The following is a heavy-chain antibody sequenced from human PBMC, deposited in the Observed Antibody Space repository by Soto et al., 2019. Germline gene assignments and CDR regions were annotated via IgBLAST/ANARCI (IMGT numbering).Heavy chain of an antibody. D-gene: IGHD3-3*01. CDR1: GDRVSSNRAA. J-gene: IGHJ6*04. CDR3: ARAGDYDSWSGYTSQYYYYDMDV. V-gene: IGHV6-1*01. CDR2: TYYRSKWYN. Sequence: SQTLSLTCAISGDRVSSNRAAWNWIKQSPSRGLEWLGRTYYRSKWYNDYAVSVKSRMTINPDTSKSQFSLQLNSVTPEDTAVYYCARAGDYDSWSGYTSQYYYYDMDVWGKGTTVTVSS.